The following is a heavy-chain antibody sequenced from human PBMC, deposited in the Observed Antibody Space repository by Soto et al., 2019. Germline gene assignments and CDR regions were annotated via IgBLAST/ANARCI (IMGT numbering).Heavy chain of an antibody. J-gene: IGHJ4*02. D-gene: IGHD2-8*01. Sequence: PGGSLRLSCVGSDFSLSGFYMSWVRQAPGKGLEWLSFISMSGSYKTYAASVEGRFTISRDNVKNILYLQMDGLRVEDTAVYYCASRGHCSNGQCHPFDYWGQGTQVTVS. CDR1: DFSLSGFY. CDR3: ASRGHCSNGQCHPFDY. V-gene: IGHV3-11*06. CDR2: ISMSGSYK.